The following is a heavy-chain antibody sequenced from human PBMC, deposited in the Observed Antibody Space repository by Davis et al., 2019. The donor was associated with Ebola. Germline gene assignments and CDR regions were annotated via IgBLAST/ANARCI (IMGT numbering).Heavy chain of an antibody. CDR2: GYYGGRT. J-gene: IGHJ4*02. D-gene: IGHD2-2*01. CDR1: GGSIRTHY. CDR3: ARGTWQALPGFDY. Sequence: ESLKISCTVSGGSIRTHYWSWIRQSPGKGLEWIGYGYYGGRTDYNPSLKSRAIISVDTSKNHFSLNLSSVTAADTATYYCARGTWQALPGFDYWGQGTLVNVSS. V-gene: IGHV4-59*11.